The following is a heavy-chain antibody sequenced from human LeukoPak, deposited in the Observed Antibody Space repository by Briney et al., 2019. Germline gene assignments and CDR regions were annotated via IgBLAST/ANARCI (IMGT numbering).Heavy chain of an antibody. CDR1: GGSISSNNYY. Sequence: SETLSLTCTVSGGSISSNNYYWGCIRQPPGKVLEWIGSIYYSGSTYYNPSLESRVTISVDTSKNQFSLKLSSVTAADTAVYFCARGPVLYFTPHFDYWGQGTLVTVSS. V-gene: IGHV4-39*07. CDR2: IYYSGST. D-gene: IGHD2-8*01. J-gene: IGHJ4*02. CDR3: ARGPVLYFTPHFDY.